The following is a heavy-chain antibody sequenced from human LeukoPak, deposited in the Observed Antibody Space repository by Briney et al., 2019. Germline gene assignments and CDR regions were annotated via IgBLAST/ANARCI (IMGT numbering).Heavy chain of an antibody. D-gene: IGHD3-16*01. V-gene: IGHV3-30*01. J-gene: IGHJ6*03. CDR1: GFTFSSYA. CDR3: ARDQGSLPVWFYYYMDV. CDR2: ISYDGSNK. Sequence: GRSLRLSCAASGFTFSSYAMHWVRQAPGKGLEWVAVISYDGSNKYYADSVKGRFTISRDNSKNTLYLQMNSLRAEDTAVYYCARDQGSLPVWFYYYMDVWGSGPTVTVSS.